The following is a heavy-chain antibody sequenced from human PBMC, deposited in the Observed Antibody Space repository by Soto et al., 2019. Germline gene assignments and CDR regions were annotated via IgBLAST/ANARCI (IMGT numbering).Heavy chain of an antibody. D-gene: IGHD6-13*01. CDR3: AKVGSSFQRDYFDY. J-gene: IGHJ4*02. CDR2: IYYSGST. V-gene: IGHV4-34*01. CDR1: GGSFSGYY. Sequence: SETLSLTCAVYGGSFSGYYWSWIRQPPGKGLEWIGEIYYSGSTNYNPSLKSRVTISVDTSKNQFTLKLSSMTAADTAVYYCAKVGSSFQRDYFDYWGQGTLVTVS.